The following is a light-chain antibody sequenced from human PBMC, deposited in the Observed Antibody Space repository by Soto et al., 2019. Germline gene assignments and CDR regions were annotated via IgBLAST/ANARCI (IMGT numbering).Light chain of an antibody. Sequence: QSALTQPPSASGSPGQSVTISCTGTSSDVGGYNYVSWYQQHPGKTPKLMIYEVSKRPSGVPDRFSGSKSGNTASLTVSGPQGEDEADYLRSSYAGRKNVFRTGTKVTVL. V-gene: IGLV2-8*01. CDR3: SSYAGRKNV. CDR2: EVS. J-gene: IGLJ1*01. CDR1: SSDVGGYNY.